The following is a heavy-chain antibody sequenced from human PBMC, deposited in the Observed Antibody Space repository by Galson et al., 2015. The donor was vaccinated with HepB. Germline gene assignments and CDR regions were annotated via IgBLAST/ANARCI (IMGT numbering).Heavy chain of an antibody. Sequence: LRLSCAASGFTFSTYAMSWVRQAPGKGLEWVSSFTGGGRGTSYADSVKGRFTISRDNSKNTLYLQMNSLRAEDTAIYYCAKGYSYSSFTFDSWGQGILVTVSS. CDR1: GFTFSTYA. V-gene: IGHV3-23*01. J-gene: IGHJ4*02. CDR2: FTGGGRGT. CDR3: AKGYSYSSFTFDS. D-gene: IGHD2-21*02.